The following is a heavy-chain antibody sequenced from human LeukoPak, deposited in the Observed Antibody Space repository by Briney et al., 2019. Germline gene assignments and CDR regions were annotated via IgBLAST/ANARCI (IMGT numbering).Heavy chain of an antibody. CDR1: GDSVSSNSAA. Sequence: SQTLSLTCAISGDSVSSNSAAWNWIRQSPSRGLEWLGRTYYRSKWYNDYAVSVKSRITINPDTSKNQFSLQLNSVTPEDTAVYYCARDDYYDSSGYYGRSDYWGQGTLVTVSS. V-gene: IGHV6-1*01. J-gene: IGHJ4*02. D-gene: IGHD3-22*01. CDR2: TYYRSKWYN. CDR3: ARDDYYDSSGYYGRSDY.